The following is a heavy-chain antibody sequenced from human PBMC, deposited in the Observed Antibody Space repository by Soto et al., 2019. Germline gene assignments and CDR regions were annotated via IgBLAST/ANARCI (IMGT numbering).Heavy chain of an antibody. J-gene: IGHJ6*02. Sequence: QVQLQQSGPGLVKPSQTLSLTCAISGDSVSSNSAAWNWIRQSPSRGLEWLGRTYYRSKWYNDYAVSVKIRITINPDTSKNQFSLQLNSVTPEDTAVYYCARVPGDYYGSGSSYGMDVWGQGTTVTVSS. CDR1: GDSVSSNSAA. CDR3: ARVPGDYYGSGSSYGMDV. CDR2: TYYRSKWYN. D-gene: IGHD3-10*01. V-gene: IGHV6-1*01.